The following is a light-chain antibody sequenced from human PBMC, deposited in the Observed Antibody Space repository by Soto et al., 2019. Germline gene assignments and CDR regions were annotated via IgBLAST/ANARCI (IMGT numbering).Light chain of an antibody. CDR3: CSYAGSSWV. Sequence: QSVLTQPASVSGSPGQSITISCTGTSSDVGSYNLVSWYQQHPGKAPKLMIYEVSKRPSGVSNRFSGSKSGNTASLTISGLQAEDEADYYCCSYAGSSWVFGGGTSSPS. CDR2: EVS. CDR1: SSDVGSYNL. V-gene: IGLV2-23*02. J-gene: IGLJ3*02.